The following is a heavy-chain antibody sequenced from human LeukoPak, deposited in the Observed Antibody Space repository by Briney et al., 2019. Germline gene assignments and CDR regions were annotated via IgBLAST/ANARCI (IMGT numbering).Heavy chain of an antibody. CDR1: GFIVSNYH. J-gene: IGHJ4*02. CDR2: IYSGDTT. V-gene: IGHV3-66*01. CDR3: ARERPGSRVLDY. Sequence: PGGSLSLSCAASGFIVSNYHISWIRQAPGKGLEWVSIIYSGDTTYYSDSVKGRFILSSDNSKNMLYLQMNSLRAEDTAVYYCARERPGSRVLDYWGQGTVVTVSS. D-gene: IGHD3-10*01.